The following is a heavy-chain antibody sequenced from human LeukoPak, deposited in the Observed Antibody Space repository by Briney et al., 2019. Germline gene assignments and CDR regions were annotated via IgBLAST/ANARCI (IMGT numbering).Heavy chain of an antibody. CDR3: ARQGPTSHSGSYHLDY. CDR2: IYPGDSDT. CDR1: GYSFISHW. D-gene: IGHD1-26*01. J-gene: IGHJ4*02. Sequence: GESLKISCKGSGYSFISHWIGWVRQVPGKGLEWMGIIYPGDSDTRYSPSFQGQVTISADKSISTAYLQWSSLKASDTAMYYCARQGPTSHSGSYHLDYWGQGTLVTVSS. V-gene: IGHV5-51*01.